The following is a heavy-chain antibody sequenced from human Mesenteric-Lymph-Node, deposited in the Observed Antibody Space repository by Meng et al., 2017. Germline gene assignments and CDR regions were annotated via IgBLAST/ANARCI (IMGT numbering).Heavy chain of an antibody. CDR3: ARHHHSPTFDY. CDR2: VVYSGTT. D-gene: IGHD1-14*01. Sequence: QVQVHESGLGLVKPSETLSLTCTVSVGSISSSSYYWAWIRQPPGEGLEWIGSVVYSGTTYYTSSLKSRVSISVDTSKNQFSLKLSSVTAADTAVYYCARHHHSPTFDYWGQGTLVTVSS. CDR1: VGSISSSSYY. V-gene: IGHV4-39*01. J-gene: IGHJ4*02.